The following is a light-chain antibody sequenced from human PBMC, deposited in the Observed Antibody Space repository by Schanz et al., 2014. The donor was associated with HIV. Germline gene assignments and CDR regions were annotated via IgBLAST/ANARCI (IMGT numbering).Light chain of an antibody. J-gene: IGLJ3*02. CDR3: SSYTSSSTWV. CDR2: NND. V-gene: IGLV1-44*01. Sequence: QSLLTQPPSASGTPGQRVTISCSGSRSTIGRRTVDWYQHLPGTAPRLLIRNNDVRPSGVTDRFSGSKSGTSASLAISGLRSEDEADYYCSSYTSSSTWVFGGGTKLTVL. CDR1: RSTIGRRT.